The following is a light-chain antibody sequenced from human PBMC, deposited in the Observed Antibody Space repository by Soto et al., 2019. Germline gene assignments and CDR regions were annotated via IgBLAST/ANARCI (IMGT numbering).Light chain of an antibody. CDR2: EVN. Sequence: QSVLTQHASVSGSPGQSITISCAGTSSDVGGYKYISWYQQHPGKAPKLMIFEVNSRPSGVSNRFSGSKVGKTDALSLPGRLAEYVADYACSSFSSTIPPYVFGTGTNVT. V-gene: IGLV2-14*01. CDR3: SSFSSTIPPYV. J-gene: IGLJ1*01. CDR1: SSDVGGYKY.